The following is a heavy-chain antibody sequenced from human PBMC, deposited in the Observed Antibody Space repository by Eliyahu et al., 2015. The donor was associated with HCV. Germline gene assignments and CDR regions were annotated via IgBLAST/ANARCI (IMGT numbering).Heavy chain of an antibody. Sequence: QVQLVESGGGVVQPGRSLXXSCVAXXFXINSHAMHWVRQAPGKGLEWVALIWQDGSXVHYVDSVKGRFTIYRDTSKNTLYLEMNSLRAEDTAVYYCAGDPNNTGYYGAYWGQGTLVTVSS. V-gene: IGHV3-33*01. CDR2: IWQDGSXV. J-gene: IGHJ4*02. CDR1: XFXINSHA. D-gene: IGHD3-9*01. CDR3: AGDPNNTGYYGAY.